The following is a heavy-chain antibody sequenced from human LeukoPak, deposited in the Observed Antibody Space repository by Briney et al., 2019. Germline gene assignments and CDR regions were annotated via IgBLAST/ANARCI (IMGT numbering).Heavy chain of an antibody. Sequence: GSLRLSCAASGFTFSNHWMYWVRQAPGKGLVLVSKSKSDGNVTTYADSVKGRFLTITDNAKNTLFRQMNSLRGEDRAVYYCGRSGDFWSGSGVAYWGQGTLVTVSS. CDR3: GRSGDFWSGSGVAY. CDR1: GFTFSNHW. J-gene: IGHJ4*02. V-gene: IGHV3-74*01. CDR2: SKSDGNVT. D-gene: IGHD3-3*01.